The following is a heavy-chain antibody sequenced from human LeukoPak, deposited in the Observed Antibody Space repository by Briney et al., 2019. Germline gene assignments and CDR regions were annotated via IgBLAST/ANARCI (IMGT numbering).Heavy chain of an antibody. D-gene: IGHD1-20*01. CDR3: ARRRYNWNAIDY. CDR1: GFTFSGYA. V-gene: IGHV3-30-3*01. CDR2: ISFDGTNK. J-gene: IGHJ4*02. Sequence: GGSLRLSCAASGFTFSGYAMHWVRQAPGKGLEWVAVISFDGTNKYYADSVKGRFTISRDNAKNSLYLQMNSLRAEDTAVYYCARRRYNWNAIDYWGQGTLVTVSS.